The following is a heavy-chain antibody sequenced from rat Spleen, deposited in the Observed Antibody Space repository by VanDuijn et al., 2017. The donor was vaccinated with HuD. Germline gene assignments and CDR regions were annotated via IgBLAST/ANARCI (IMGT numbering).Heavy chain of an antibody. V-gene: IGHV5-25*01. D-gene: IGHD1-4*01. CDR2: ISYDGSST. CDR1: GFTFSNYD. CDR3: ARQGQPGECDY. Sequence: EVQLVESGGGLVQPGRSMKLSCVVSGFTFSNYDMSWVRQAPTKGLEWVASISYDGSSTYYRDSVKGRFTISRDNAKSTLYLQMDSLRSEDTATYYCARQGQPGECDYWGQGVMVTVSS. J-gene: IGHJ2*01.